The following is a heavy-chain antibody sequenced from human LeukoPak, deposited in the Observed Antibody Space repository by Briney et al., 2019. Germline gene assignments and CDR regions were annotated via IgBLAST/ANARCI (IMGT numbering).Heavy chain of an antibody. V-gene: IGHV1-2*02. CDR2: INPNSGGT. D-gene: IGHD6-6*01. CDR1: GYTFTGYY. Sequence: ASVKVSCKASGYTFTGYYMHWVRQAPGQGLEWMGWINPNSGGTNYAQKFQGRVTMTRDTSISTAYMELSRLRSDDTAVYYCARGGQLVRGELYYYYYYNYMDVWGKGTTVTVSS. CDR3: ARGGQLVRGELYYYYYYNYMDV. J-gene: IGHJ6*03.